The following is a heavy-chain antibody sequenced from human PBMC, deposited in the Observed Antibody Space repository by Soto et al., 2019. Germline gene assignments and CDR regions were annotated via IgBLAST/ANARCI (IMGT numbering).Heavy chain of an antibody. J-gene: IGHJ4*02. Sequence: QVQLVQSGAEVKKPGASVKVSCKASGYTFTSLDINWVRQATGQGLEWMGWMNPNSGSTGSAQKFQGRVAITRDTSINTADMELNSLRSDDTAVYYCARCRGYSDGIDYLVQGTLVTASS. CDR3: ARCRGYSDGIDY. D-gene: IGHD6-25*01. CDR2: MNPNSGST. CDR1: GYTFTSLD. V-gene: IGHV1-8*01.